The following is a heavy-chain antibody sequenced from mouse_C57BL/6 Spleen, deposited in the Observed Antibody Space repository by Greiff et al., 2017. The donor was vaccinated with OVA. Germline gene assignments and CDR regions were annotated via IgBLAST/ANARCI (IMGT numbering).Heavy chain of an antibody. Sequence: EVKLMESGGGLVKPGGSLKLSCAASGFTFSDYGMHWVRQAPEKGLEWVAYISSGSSTIYYADTVQGRFPISRDNDKNTLFLQMTSLRSEDTARYYGARKEYDYDGWYFDVWGTGTTVTVSS. D-gene: IGHD2-4*01. CDR3: ARKEYDYDGWYFDV. CDR1: GFTFSDYG. CDR2: ISSGSSTI. V-gene: IGHV5-17*01. J-gene: IGHJ1*03.